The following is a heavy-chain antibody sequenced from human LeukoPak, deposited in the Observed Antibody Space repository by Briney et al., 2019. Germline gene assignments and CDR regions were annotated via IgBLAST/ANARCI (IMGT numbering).Heavy chain of an antibody. Sequence: GGSLRLSCAASGFTFRSYGMHWVRQAPGKGLEWLAVIWYDGSNIYYADSVKGRFAISRDNSKNSLYLQMNSLRAEDTAVYYCARGTVVVVAATLLNWFDPWGQGTLVTVSS. V-gene: IGHV3-33*01. CDR3: ARGTVVVVAATLLNWFDP. D-gene: IGHD2-15*01. CDR1: GFTFRSYG. CDR2: IWYDGSNI. J-gene: IGHJ5*02.